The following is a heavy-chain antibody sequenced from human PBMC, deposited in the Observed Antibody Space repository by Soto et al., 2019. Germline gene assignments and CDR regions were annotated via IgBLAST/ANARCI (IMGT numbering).Heavy chain of an antibody. J-gene: IGHJ5*02. V-gene: IGHV4-31*03. CDR1: GGSISSGGYY. CDR3: ARGGSSWGNWFDP. CDR2: IFYSGST. D-gene: IGHD6-13*01. Sequence: QVQLQESGPGLVKPSQTLSLTCTVSGGSISSGGYYCSWIRQHPGKGLEWIGYIFYSGSTYYNPSLKSRVTISLPTSETQFSLKPSSVTAADTAVYYCARGGSSWGNWFDPWGQGTLVTVSS.